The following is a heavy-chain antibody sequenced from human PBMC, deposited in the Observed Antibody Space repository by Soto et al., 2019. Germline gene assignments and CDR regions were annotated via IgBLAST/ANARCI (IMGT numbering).Heavy chain of an antibody. V-gene: IGHV4-31*03. J-gene: IGHJ3*02. CDR1: GGSISSGGYY. CDR3: ARWGKMWIQESAFDI. CDR2: IYYSGST. D-gene: IGHD5-18*01. Sequence: SETLSLTCTVSGGSISSGGYYWSWIRQHPGKDLEWIGYIYYSGSTYYNPSLKSRVTISVDTSKNQFSLKLSSVTAADTAVYYCARWGKMWIQESAFDIWGQGTMVTVSS.